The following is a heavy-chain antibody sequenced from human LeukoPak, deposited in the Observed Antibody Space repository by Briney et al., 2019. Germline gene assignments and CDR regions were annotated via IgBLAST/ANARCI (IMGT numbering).Heavy chain of an antibody. J-gene: IGHJ4*02. CDR1: GGSISSGGYY. V-gene: IGHV4-31*03. Sequence: SETLSLTCTVSGGSISSGGYYWSWIRQHPGKGLEWIGYIYYSGSTYYNPSLKSRVTISVDTSKNQFSLKLSSVTAADTAVYHCARGGLGSRLYWGQGTLVTVSS. CDR3: ARGGLGSRLY. CDR2: IYYSGST. D-gene: IGHD3-10*01.